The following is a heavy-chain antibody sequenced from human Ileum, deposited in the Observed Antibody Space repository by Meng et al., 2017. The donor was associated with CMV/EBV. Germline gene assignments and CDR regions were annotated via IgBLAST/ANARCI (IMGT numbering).Heavy chain of an antibody. D-gene: IGHD4-11*01. CDR3: ARDSNYVWFDP. CDR2: MNPQSGNT. V-gene: IGHV1-8*03. J-gene: IGHJ5*02. CDR1: GYSFTRLD. Sequence: SCKASGYSFTRLDINWVRQATGQGLEWMGWMNPQSGNTGYAQKFQGRVTFTRNTSIDTAYMELSSLRSEDTAVYYCARDSNYVWFDPWGQGGLVTVSS.